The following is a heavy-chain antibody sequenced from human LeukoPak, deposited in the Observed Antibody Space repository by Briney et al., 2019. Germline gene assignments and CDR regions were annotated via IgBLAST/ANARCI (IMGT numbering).Heavy chain of an antibody. J-gene: IGHJ6*03. D-gene: IGHD3-10*01. CDR3: ARVGRGSGSYSNYYYMDV. CDR1: GFSLSTYW. V-gene: IGHV4-39*07. CDR2: IYYSGST. Sequence: GSLRLSCAASGFSLSTYWMSWVRQTPGKGLEWIGSIYYSGSTYYNPSLKSRVTISVDTSKNQFSLKLSSVTAADTAVYYCARVGRGSGSYSNYYYMDVWGKGTTVTVSS.